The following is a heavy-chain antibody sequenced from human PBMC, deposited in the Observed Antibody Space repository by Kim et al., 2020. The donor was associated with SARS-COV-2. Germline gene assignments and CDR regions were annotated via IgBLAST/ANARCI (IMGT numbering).Heavy chain of an antibody. CDR2: ISTSRYR. D-gene: IGHD2-15*01. CDR3: ASEDCSDSTCYY. J-gene: IGHJ4*02. CDR1: GFAFSSFN. V-gene: IGHV3-21*01. Sequence: GGSLRLSCAASGFAFSSFNMNWVRQAPGKGLEWVSSISTSRYRFYADSVKGRFTIPRDNAQNLLYLQMNSLRAEDTAIYYCASEDCSDSTCYYWGQGALVTVPS.